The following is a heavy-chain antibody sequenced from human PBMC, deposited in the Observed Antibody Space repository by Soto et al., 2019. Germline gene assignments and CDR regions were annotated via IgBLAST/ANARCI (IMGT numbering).Heavy chain of an antibody. CDR2: IVVGSGNT. Sequence: SVKVSCKASGFTFSSSGIHWVRQARGQRLEWIGWIVVGSGNTNYAQKFQERVTITRDVSTNTAYMELTSLRSEDTAVYYCSAVLAPTDPYNWFELWGQGTLVPVSS. V-gene: IGHV1-58*02. D-gene: IGHD1-1*01. CDR1: GFTFSSSG. CDR3: SAVLAPTDPYNWFEL. J-gene: IGHJ5*02.